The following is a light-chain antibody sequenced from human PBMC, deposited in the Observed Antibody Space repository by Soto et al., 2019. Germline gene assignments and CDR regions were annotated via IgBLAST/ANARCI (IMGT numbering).Light chain of an antibody. CDR1: RSFSSC. CDR3: QQYNSYSET. CDR2: DVS. V-gene: IGKV1-5*01. J-gene: IGKJ1*01. Sequence: IQSPSTLSASVADRVSISFRARRSFSSCLAWYQNNTGNAPKLLRYDVSAYESGVPSRLSVSGSGTEFTLTICSLKRDDFATYYGQQYNSYSETFGQGTKVDSK.